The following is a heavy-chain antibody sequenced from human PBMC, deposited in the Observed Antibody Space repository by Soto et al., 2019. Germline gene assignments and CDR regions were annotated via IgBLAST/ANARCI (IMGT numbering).Heavy chain of an antibody. CDR2: ISYDGSNK. CDR3: AKDDHGGTIFGVVINYYYYYGMDV. CDR1: GFTFSSYG. V-gene: IGHV3-30*18. J-gene: IGHJ6*02. Sequence: PGGSLRLSCAASGFTFSSYGMHWVRQAPGKGLEWVAVISYDGSNKYYADSVKGRFTISRDNSKNTLYLQMNSLRAEDTAVYYCAKDDHGGTIFGVVINYYYYYGMDVWGQGTTVTVS. D-gene: IGHD3-3*01.